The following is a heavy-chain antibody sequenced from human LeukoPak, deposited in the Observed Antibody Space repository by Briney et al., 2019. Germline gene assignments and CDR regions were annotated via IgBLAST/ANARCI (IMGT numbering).Heavy chain of an antibody. D-gene: IGHD6-13*01. CDR1: GGSFSGYY. Sequence: SETLSLTCAVYGGSFSGYYWSWIRQPPGKGLEWIGEINHSGSTNYNPSLKSRVTISVDTSKNQFSLKLSSVTAADTAVCYCARRRIAAARYRRNSFDYWGQGTLVTVSS. J-gene: IGHJ4*02. V-gene: IGHV4-34*01. CDR2: INHSGST. CDR3: ARRRIAAARYRRNSFDY.